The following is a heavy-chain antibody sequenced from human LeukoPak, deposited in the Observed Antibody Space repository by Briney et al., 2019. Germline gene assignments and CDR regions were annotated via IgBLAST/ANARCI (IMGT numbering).Heavy chain of an antibody. D-gene: IGHD4-11*01. Sequence: PGGSLRLSCAASGFTFSDYYMSWIRQAPGKGLEWVSFISSSSNYIYYADSVKGRFTISRDNAKNSLLLQMNSLRAEDTAVYYCARGTPTTRDFDYWGQGTLVTVSS. V-gene: IGHV3-11*06. CDR2: ISSSSNYI. CDR3: ARGTPTTRDFDY. J-gene: IGHJ4*02. CDR1: GFTFSDYY.